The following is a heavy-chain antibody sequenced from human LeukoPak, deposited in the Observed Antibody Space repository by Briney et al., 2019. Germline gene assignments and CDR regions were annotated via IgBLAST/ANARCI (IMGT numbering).Heavy chain of an antibody. J-gene: IGHJ4*02. CDR2: INDSGST. Sequence: SETLSLTCAVYGGSFSGYYWSWIRQPPGKGLEWIGEINDSGSTNYNPSLKSRVTISVDTSKNQFSLKLSSVTAADTAVYYCARHKRYYDSSGYYYFDYWGQGTLVTVSS. CDR1: GGSFSGYY. V-gene: IGHV4-34*01. D-gene: IGHD3-22*01. CDR3: ARHKRYYDSSGYYYFDY.